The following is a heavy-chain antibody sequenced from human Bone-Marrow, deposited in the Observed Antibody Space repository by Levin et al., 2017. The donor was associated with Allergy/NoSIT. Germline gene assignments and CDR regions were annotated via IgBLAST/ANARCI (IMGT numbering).Heavy chain of an antibody. CDR1: RFIFSSSA. V-gene: IGHV3-23*01. D-gene: IGHD3/OR15-3a*01. CDR3: AKVRRGLDAFDI. Sequence: GGSLRLSCAASRFIFSSSAMSWVRQAPGKGLEWVSSISGSDESTYYTDSVKGRLTISRDNSKNTIYLQMNSLRAEDTAVYYCAKVRRGLDAFDIWGQGTMVTVSS. J-gene: IGHJ3*02. CDR2: ISGSDEST.